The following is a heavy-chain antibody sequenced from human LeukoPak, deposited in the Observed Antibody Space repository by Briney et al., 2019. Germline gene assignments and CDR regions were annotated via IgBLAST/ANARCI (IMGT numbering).Heavy chain of an antibody. Sequence: SETLSLTCTVSGGSISSYYWSWIRQPAGKGLEWIGRIYTSGSTNYNPSLKSRVTMSVDTSKNQFSLKLSSVTAADTAVYYCARSRDILTGYHFDYWGQGTLVTVSS. CDR2: IYTSGST. D-gene: IGHD3-9*01. CDR1: GGSISSYY. CDR3: ARSRDILTGYHFDY. J-gene: IGHJ4*02. V-gene: IGHV4-4*07.